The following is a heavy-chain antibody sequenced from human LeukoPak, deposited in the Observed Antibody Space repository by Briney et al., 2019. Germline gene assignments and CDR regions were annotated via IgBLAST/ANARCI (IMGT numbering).Heavy chain of an antibody. J-gene: IGHJ4*02. D-gene: IGHD3-10*01. CDR3: ARAPRGGYYSFDY. CDR1: GGSISSGDYY. CDR2: IYYSGST. Sequence: SETLSLTCTVSGGSISSGDYYWSWIRQPPGKGLEWIGYIYYSGSTNYNPSLKSRVTISVDTSKNQFSLKLSSVTAADTAVYYCARAPRGGYYSFDYWGQGTLVTVSS. V-gene: IGHV4-61*08.